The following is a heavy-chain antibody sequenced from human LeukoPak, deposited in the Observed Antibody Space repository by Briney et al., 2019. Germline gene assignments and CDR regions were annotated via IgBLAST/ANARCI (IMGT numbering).Heavy chain of an antibody. CDR1: GGSISSSSYY. CDR3: ARSSWHHNWFDP. CDR2: IYYSGST. Sequence: SETLSLTCTVSGGSISSSSYYWSWIRQPPGKGLEWIGYIYYSGSTNYNPSLKSRVTISVDTSKNQFSLKLSSVTAADTAVYYCARSSWHHNWFDPWGQGTLVTVSS. J-gene: IGHJ5*02. D-gene: IGHD6-13*01. V-gene: IGHV4-61*01.